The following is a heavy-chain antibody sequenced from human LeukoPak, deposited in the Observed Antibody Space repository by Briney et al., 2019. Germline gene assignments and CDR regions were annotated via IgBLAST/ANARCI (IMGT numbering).Heavy chain of an antibody. J-gene: IGHJ3*02. CDR2: IYHSGST. V-gene: IGHV4-59*08. D-gene: IGHD6-13*01. CDR3: ARLLWESSSWYSRDAFDI. Sequence: SETLSLTCTVSGGSISSYYWSWIRQPPGKGLEWIGSIYHSGSTHYNPSLKSRVTISVDTSKNQFSLKLSSVTAADTAVYYCARLLWESSSWYSRDAFDIWGQGTMVTVSS. CDR1: GGSISSYY.